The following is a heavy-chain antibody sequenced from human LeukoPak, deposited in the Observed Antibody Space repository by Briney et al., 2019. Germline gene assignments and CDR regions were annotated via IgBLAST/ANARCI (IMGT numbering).Heavy chain of an antibody. D-gene: IGHD6-19*01. Sequence: SETLSLTCTVSGGSIKNNYWSWIRQPPGKGLEWFGYIHDSGSTNYNPSLKSRVNISVDTSKNQFSLKLSSVTAADTAVYYCARGGWSLDYWGQGTLVTVSS. J-gene: IGHJ4*02. CDR3: ARGGWSLDY. V-gene: IGHV4-59*08. CDR2: IHDSGST. CDR1: GGSIKNNY.